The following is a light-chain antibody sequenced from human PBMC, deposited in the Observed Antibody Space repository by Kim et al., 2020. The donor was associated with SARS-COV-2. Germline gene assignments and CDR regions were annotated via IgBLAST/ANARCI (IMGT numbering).Light chain of an antibody. J-gene: IGLJ1*01. CDR1: SSDVGGYNY. Sequence: QSALTQPASVSGSPGQSITISCTGTSSDVGGYNYVSWYQQHPGKAPKLMIYDVSKRPSGVSNRFSGSKSGNTASLTISGLQAEDEADYYCSSYTSSSPLYVFGTGTKVTV. CDR2: DVS. V-gene: IGLV2-14*01. CDR3: SSYTSSSPLYV.